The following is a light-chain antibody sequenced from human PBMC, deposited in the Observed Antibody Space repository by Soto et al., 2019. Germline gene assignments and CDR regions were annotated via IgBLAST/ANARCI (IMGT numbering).Light chain of an antibody. V-gene: IGLV2-23*01. CDR3: CSYAGRSTVV. J-gene: IGLJ2*01. CDR1: SRDVGTYNL. Sequence: SALTQPASVSGSPGQSITISCTGSSRDVGTYNLVSWYQQYPGKPPTLMIYETSQRPSGVSSRFSGSKSGNTASLTISGLQADDEADYYCCSYAGRSTVVFGGGTKLTVL. CDR2: ETS.